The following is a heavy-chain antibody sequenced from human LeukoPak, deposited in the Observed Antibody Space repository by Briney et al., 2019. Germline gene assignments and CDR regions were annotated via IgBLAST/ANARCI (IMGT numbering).Heavy chain of an antibody. D-gene: IGHD5-24*01. CDR3: AREAREGHVFDI. J-gene: IGHJ3*02. V-gene: IGHV4-4*07. CDR2: IYTSGST. Sequence: PSETLSLTCTVSGGSISSYYWSWIRQPPGKGLEWIGRIYTSGSTNYNPSLKSRVTISVDTSKNQFSLKLRSVTAADTAVYYCAREAREGHVFDIWGQGTMVTVSS. CDR1: GGSISSYY.